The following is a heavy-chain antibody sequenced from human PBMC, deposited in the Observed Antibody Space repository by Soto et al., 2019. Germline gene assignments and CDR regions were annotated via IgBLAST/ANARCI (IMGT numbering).Heavy chain of an antibody. CDR3: AREVSKYSGYDFDY. J-gene: IGHJ4*02. CDR1: GFTFSSYS. Sequence: EVQLVESGGGLVKPGGSLRLSCAASGFTFSSYSMNWVRQAPGKGLEWVSSISSSSSYIYYADSVKGRFTISRDHAKTSLYLQMNSLRAEDTAVYYCAREVSKYSGYDFDYWGQGTLVTVSS. CDR2: ISSSSSYI. V-gene: IGHV3-21*01. D-gene: IGHD5-12*01.